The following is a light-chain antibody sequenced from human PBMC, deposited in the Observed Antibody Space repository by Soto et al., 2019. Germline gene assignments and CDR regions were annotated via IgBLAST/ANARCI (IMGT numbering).Light chain of an antibody. CDR1: ESVSSN. CDR3: QQYNNWPRT. V-gene: IGKV3D-15*01. CDR2: GSS. J-gene: IGKJ1*01. Sequence: EIEMTQSPATLSVSPGETATLSCRASESVSSNLVWYQQKPGQAPRLLIYGSSTRATGIPARFSGSGSGTAFTLTISSLQPEDVALYYCQQYNNWPRTFGQGTKV.